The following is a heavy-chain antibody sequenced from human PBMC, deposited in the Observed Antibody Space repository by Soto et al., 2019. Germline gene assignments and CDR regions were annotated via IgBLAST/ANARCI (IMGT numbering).Heavy chain of an antibody. CDR2: INSDGSST. D-gene: IGHD6-13*01. CDR3: ARGGIAAAGLMDV. CDR1: GFTFSNYW. V-gene: IGHV3-74*01. J-gene: IGHJ6*03. Sequence: EVQLVESGGGLVQPGGSLRLSCAASGFTFSNYWMHWVRQAPGKGPVWVSRINSDGSSTSYADSVKGRFTISRDNAKNTLYLQMNSLRAEDTTVYYCARGGIAAAGLMDVWGKGTTVTVSS.